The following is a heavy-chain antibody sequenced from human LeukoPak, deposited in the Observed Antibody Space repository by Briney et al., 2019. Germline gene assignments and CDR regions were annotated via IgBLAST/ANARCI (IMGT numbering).Heavy chain of an antibody. D-gene: IGHD6-13*01. Sequence: ASVKVSCKASGYTFTRYYMHWVRQAPGQGLEWMGIINPSGGSTSYAQTFQGRVTMTRDTSTSTVYMELSSLRSEDTAVYYCARDPHSVGDYWGQGTLVTVSS. CDR2: INPSGGST. V-gene: IGHV1-46*01. J-gene: IGHJ4*02. CDR1: GYTFTRYY. CDR3: ARDPHSVGDY.